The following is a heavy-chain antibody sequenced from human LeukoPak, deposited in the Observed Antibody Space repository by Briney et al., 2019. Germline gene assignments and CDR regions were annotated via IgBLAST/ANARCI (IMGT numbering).Heavy chain of an antibody. Sequence: SETLSLTCTVSGGSISSSSYYWGWIRQPPGKGLEWIGSIYYSGSTYYNPSLKSRVTISVDTSKNQFSLKLSSVTAADTAVYYCASRERITMIVLVMDFDYWGQGTLVTVSS. CDR1: GGSISSSSYY. V-gene: IGHV4-39*01. J-gene: IGHJ4*02. CDR2: IYYSGST. D-gene: IGHD3-22*01. CDR3: ASRERITMIVLVMDFDY.